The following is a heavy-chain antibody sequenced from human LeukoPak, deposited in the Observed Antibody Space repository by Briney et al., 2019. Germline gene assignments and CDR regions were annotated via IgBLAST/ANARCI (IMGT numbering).Heavy chain of an antibody. D-gene: IGHD1-26*01. CDR3: ARGREWEPFDY. J-gene: IGHJ4*02. CDR1: GFTFSSYN. V-gene: IGHV3-48*04. Sequence: GGSLRLSCAASGFTFSSYNMNWVRQAPGKGLEWVSYISSSSSAMYYADSVKGRFTISRDNAKNSLYLQMNSLRAEDTAVYYCARGREWEPFDYWGQGTLVTVSS. CDR2: ISSSSSAM.